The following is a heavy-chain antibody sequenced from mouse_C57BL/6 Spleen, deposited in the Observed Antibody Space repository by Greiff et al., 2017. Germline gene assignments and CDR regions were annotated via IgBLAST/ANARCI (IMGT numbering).Heavy chain of an antibody. CDR1: GYTFTDYE. J-gene: IGHJ4*01. CDR3: TSSGYDYYAMDY. Sequence: VKLLESGAELVRPGASVTLSCKASGYTFTDYEMHWVKQTPVHGLEWIGAIDPETGGTAYNQKFKGKAILTADKSSSTAYMELRSLTSEDSAVYYSTSSGYDYYAMDYWGQGTSVTVSS. V-gene: IGHV1-15*01. CDR2: IDPETGGT. D-gene: IGHD3-2*02.